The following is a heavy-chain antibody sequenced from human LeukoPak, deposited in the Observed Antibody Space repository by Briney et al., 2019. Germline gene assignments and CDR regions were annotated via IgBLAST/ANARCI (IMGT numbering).Heavy chain of an antibody. CDR1: GFTFSNYW. CDR2: IKSDESEK. J-gene: IGHJ4*02. CDR3: ARWVCSPTSCYYFDY. Sequence: GGSLRLSCAASGFTFSNYWMSWVRQAPGRGLEWVANIKSDESEKYYVDSVKGRFTISRDNAKNSLYLQMNSLRAEDTAVYYCARWVCSPTSCYYFDYWGQGTLVVVSS. V-gene: IGHV3-7*01. D-gene: IGHD2-2*01.